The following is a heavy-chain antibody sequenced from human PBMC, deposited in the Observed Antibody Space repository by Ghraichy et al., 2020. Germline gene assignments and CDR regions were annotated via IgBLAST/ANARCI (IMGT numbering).Heavy chain of an antibody. CDR2: INAGNGNT. Sequence: ASVKVSCKASGYTFTSYAMHWVRQAPGQRLEWMGWINAGNGNTKYSQKFQGRVTITRDTSASTAYMELSSLRSEDTAVYYCARGRPTYWYFDLWGRGTLVTVSS. V-gene: IGHV1-3*01. J-gene: IGHJ2*01. D-gene: IGHD6-6*01. CDR3: ARGRPTYWYFDL. CDR1: GYTFTSYA.